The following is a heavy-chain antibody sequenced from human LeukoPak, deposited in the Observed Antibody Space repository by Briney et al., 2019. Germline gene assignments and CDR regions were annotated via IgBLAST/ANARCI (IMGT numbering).Heavy chain of an antibody. J-gene: IGHJ4*02. D-gene: IGHD6-6*01. CDR3: ARGREYSSYCFDY. CDR2: IYYSGST. CDR1: GGSISDYY. V-gene: IGHV4-59*07. Sequence: SVALSLTCTVSGGSISDYYWSWIRQPPGKGPEWIGDIYYSGSTHYNPSLKSRVTISVDTSKNQSSLKLSSVTAADTAVYYCARGREYSSYCFDYWGQGTLVTVS.